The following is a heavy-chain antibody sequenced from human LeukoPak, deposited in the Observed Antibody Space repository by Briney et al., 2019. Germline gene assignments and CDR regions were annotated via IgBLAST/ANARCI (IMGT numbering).Heavy chain of an antibody. CDR3: ARGRLTASDY. Sequence: SETLSLTCAVYGGSFSGYYWSWIRQPPGKGLEWIGEINHSGSTNYSPSLKSRVTISVGTSKNQFSLKLSSVTAADTAVYYCARGRLTASDYWGQGTLVTVSS. CDR2: INHSGST. CDR1: GGSFSGYY. D-gene: IGHD3-16*01. J-gene: IGHJ4*02. V-gene: IGHV4-34*01.